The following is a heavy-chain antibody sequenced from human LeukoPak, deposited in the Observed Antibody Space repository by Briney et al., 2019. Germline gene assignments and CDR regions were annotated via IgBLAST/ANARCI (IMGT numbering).Heavy chain of an antibody. J-gene: IGHJ4*02. CDR1: GFTFSSYG. CDR2: ISFDESSE. D-gene: IGHD5-12*01. Sequence: GGSLRLSCAASGFTFSSYGMHWVRQAPGKGLEWVALISFDESSEYYADSVKGRFSISRDNSKNTLYLQMNNARVDDTAVYYYAKEVGYGSPYFDYWGQGTLVTVSS. CDR3: AKEVGYGSPYFDY. V-gene: IGHV3-30*18.